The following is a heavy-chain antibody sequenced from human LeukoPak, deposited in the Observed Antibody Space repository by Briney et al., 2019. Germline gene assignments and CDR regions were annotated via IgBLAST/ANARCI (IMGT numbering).Heavy chain of an antibody. Sequence: ASVKVSCKASGYTFTSYYMHGVRQAPGQGLEWMGKIKRSGGSTSYEEKFQGRVTMTRGTSTSTVYMELSSLRSEDTAVYYCARDKVWYSSSWYLDYWGQGTLVTVSS. CDR2: IKRSGGST. D-gene: IGHD6-13*01. V-gene: IGHV1-46*01. CDR1: GYTFTSYY. J-gene: IGHJ4*02. CDR3: ARDKVWYSSSWYLDY.